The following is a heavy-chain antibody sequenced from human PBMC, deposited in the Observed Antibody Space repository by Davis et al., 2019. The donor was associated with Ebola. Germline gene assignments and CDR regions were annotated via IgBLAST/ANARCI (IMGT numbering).Heavy chain of an antibody. D-gene: IGHD6-19*01. CDR3: ARVDSSASFDP. CDR1: GGSISSGDYS. Sequence: LRLSCAVSGGSISSGDYSWSWIRQPPGKGLEWIGYIYHSGSTYHNPSLKSRVTISVDRSKNQFSLKLSSVTAADTAVYYCARVDSSASFDPWGQGTLVTVSS. J-gene: IGHJ5*02. V-gene: IGHV4-30-2*01. CDR2: IYHSGST.